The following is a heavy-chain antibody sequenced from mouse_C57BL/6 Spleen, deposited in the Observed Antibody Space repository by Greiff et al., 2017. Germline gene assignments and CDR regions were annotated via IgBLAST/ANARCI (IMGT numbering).Heavy chain of an antibody. V-gene: IGHV5-9-1*02. CDR1: GFTFSSYA. J-gene: IGHJ2*01. CDR3: TRTITYFDY. D-gene: IGHD2-4*01. CDR2: ISSGGDYI. Sequence: EVQLQESGEGLVKPGGSLKLSCAASGFTFSSYAMSWVRQTPEKRLEWVAYISSGGDYIYYADTVKGRFTFSRNNARNPLYLQMSSLKSEDTAMYYCTRTITYFDYWGQGTTLTVSS.